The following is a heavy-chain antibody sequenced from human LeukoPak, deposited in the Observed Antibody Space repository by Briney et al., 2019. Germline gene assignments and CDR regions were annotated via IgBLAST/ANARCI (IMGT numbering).Heavy chain of an antibody. V-gene: IGHV3-21*01. J-gene: IGHJ4*02. CDR2: ISSSSSYI. Sequence: GGSLRLSCAASGFTFSSYSMNWVRQAPGKGLEWVSSISSSSSYIYYADSVKGRFTISRDNAKNSLYLQMNSLRAEDTAVYYCASPGAYYYDSSGLDYWGQGTLVTVSS. CDR3: ASPGAYYYDSSGLDY. CDR1: GFTFSSYS. D-gene: IGHD3-22*01.